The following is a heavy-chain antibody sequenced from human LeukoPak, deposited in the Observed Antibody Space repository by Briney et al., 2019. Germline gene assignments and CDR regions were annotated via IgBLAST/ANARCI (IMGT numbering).Heavy chain of an antibody. CDR2: IYSNRET. CDR3: ASLGGSGSWNFGY. V-gene: IGHV4-59*01. D-gene: IGHD3-10*01. CDR1: APSLVNLS. J-gene: IGHJ4*02. Sequence: SQTLSLTCTVSAPSLVNLSSGWVRQPPGNGLEWIANIYSNRETKYDPSLKRRVTISLDTSNKQLSLKVRSVTAADTAVDYCASLGGSGSWNFGYWGQGTLVTVSS.